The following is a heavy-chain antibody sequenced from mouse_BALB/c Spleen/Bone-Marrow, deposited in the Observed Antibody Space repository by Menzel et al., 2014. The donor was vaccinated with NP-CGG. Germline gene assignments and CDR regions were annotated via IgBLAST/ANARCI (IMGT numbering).Heavy chain of an antibody. CDR3: ARDGNFAMDY. CDR2: INDGGSYT. V-gene: IGHV5-4*02. CDR1: GFTFSDYY. D-gene: IGHD2-1*01. Sequence: EVQRVESGGGLVKPGGSLKLSCAVSGFTFSDYYMYWVRQNPEKGLEWVATINDGGSYTYYPDSVKGRFTISRGNAKNNLYLQMSSLKSEDTAMYYCARDGNFAMDYWGQGTSVTVSS. J-gene: IGHJ4*01.